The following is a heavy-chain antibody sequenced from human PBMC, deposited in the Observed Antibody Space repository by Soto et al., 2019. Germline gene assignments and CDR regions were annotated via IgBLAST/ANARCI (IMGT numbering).Heavy chain of an antibody. CDR3: AREYSSSWTGY. J-gene: IGHJ4*02. CDR1: GGSIRSYC. Sequence: PSETLSLTCTVSGGSIRSYCWTWIRQPPGKGLEWIGCICNSGSTNYNPSLKSRVTISVDTSKNQFSLKLSSVTAADTAVYYCAREYSSSWTGYWGQGTLVTVSS. D-gene: IGHD6-13*01. V-gene: IGHV4-59*01. CDR2: ICNSGST.